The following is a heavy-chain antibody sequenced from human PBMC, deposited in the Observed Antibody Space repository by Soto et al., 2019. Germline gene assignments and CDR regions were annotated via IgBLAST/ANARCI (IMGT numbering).Heavy chain of an antibody. J-gene: IGHJ6*02. V-gene: IGHV1-69*13. Sequence: SVKVSCKASGGTFSGYAISWVRQAPGQGLEWMGGIIPIFGTANYAQKFQGRVTITADESTSTAYMELSSLRSEDTAVYYCATVLRFLEWLPRDYYYYGMDVWGQGTTVTVSS. CDR2: IIPIFGTA. CDR3: ATVLRFLEWLPRDYYYYGMDV. CDR1: GGTFSGYA. D-gene: IGHD3-3*01.